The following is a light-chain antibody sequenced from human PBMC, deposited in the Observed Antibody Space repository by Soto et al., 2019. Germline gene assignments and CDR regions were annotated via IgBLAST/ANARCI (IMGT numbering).Light chain of an antibody. J-gene: IGKJ1*01. CDR3: QQYYSTPWT. Sequence: DFVMTQSPDSLAVSLGERAAINCKSSQSVLSSSNNKNYLAWFQQKPGQPPKLLIYWASTRESRVPDRFSGSGSGTDFTLTISSLQAEDVAVYYCQQYYSTPWTFGQGTKVEIK. CDR1: QSVLSSSNNKNY. CDR2: WAS. V-gene: IGKV4-1*01.